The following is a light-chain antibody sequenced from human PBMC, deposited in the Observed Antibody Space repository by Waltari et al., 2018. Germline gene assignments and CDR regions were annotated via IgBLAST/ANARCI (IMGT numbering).Light chain of an antibody. V-gene: IGLV2-23*02. CDR3: CSYAGSSTFVV. Sequence: QSALTQPASVSGSPGQSITISCTGPSSDVGGYNYVSWYQQHPGQAPKLMIYDVSKRPSGVSKRFSGSKSGNTASLTISGLQAEDEADYYCCSYAGSSTFVVFGGGTKLTVL. J-gene: IGLJ2*01. CDR2: DVS. CDR1: SSDVGGYNY.